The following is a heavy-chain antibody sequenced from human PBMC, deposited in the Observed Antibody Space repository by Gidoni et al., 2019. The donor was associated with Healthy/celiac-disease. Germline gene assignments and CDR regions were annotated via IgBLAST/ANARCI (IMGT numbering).Heavy chain of an antibody. V-gene: IGHV2-5*02. CDR3: AHFGYCSSTSCYPGWFDP. CDR2: IYWDDDK. CDR1: GFSLSTSGVG. J-gene: IGHJ5*02. Sequence: QITLKESGPTLVKPTQTLTLTCTFSGFSLSTSGVGVGWIRQPPGKALEWLALIYWDDDKRYSPSLKSRLTITKDTSKNQVVLTMTNMDPVDTATYYCAHFGYCSSTSCYPGWFDPWGQGTLVTVSS. D-gene: IGHD2-2*03.